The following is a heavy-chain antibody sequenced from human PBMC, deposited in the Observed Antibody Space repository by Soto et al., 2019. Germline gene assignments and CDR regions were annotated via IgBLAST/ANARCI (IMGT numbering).Heavy chain of an antibody. CDR3: AREPHGSYNTFDI. Sequence: QVQLVQSGGGVVQPGRSLRLSCAAAGFTFSRFPMHWVRQAPGKGLEWVAVISYDGDNQYYADSVKGRFTISRNNSENTMYLQMNSLRAEDTAVYYCAREPHGSYNTFDIWGQGTVVTVSS. CDR1: GFTFSRFP. J-gene: IGHJ3*02. D-gene: IGHD1-26*01. V-gene: IGHV3-30-3*01. CDR2: ISYDGDNQ.